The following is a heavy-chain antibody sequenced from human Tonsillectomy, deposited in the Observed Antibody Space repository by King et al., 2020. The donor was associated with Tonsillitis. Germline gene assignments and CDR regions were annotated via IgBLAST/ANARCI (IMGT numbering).Heavy chain of an antibody. CDR3: ARDLPGAGTRGYFDY. V-gene: IGHV3-30-3*01. D-gene: IGHD6-19*01. Sequence: VQLVESGGGVVQPGRSLRLSCAASGFTFSSYAMHWVRQAPGKGLEWVTLISYDGNIKNYADSVKGRFTISRDNSKNTLYLQMNSLRAEDTAVYYCARDLPGAGTRGYFDYWGQGTLVTVSS. CDR2: ISYDGNIK. CDR1: GFTFSSYA. J-gene: IGHJ4*02.